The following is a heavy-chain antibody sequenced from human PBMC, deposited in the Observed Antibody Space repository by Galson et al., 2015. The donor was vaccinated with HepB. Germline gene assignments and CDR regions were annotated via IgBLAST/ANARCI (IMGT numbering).Heavy chain of an antibody. CDR2: IWYDGSNK. CDR3: ARKSGSYGPGVYYFDY. CDR1: GFTFSSFA. V-gene: IGHV3-33*08. D-gene: IGHD1-26*01. Sequence: SLRLSCAASGFTFSSFAMHWVRQAPGKGLEWVAVIWYDGSNKYYADSVKGRFTISRDNSRNTLYLQMNSLRAEDTAVYYCARKSGSYGPGVYYFDYWGQGTLVTVSS. J-gene: IGHJ4*02.